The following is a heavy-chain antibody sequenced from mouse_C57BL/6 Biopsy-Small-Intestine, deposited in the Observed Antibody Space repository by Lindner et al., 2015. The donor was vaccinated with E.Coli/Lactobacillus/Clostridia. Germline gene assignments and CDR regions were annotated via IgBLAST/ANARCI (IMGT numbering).Heavy chain of an antibody. CDR1: GFSLTSFG. V-gene: IGHV2-6*01. D-gene: IGHD2-3*01. CDR2: IWTNGRT. CDR3: ASARGDGSFAY. J-gene: IGHJ3*01. Sequence: QLQESGPGLVAPSQSLSITCTVSGFSLTSFGVDWVRQSPGKGLEWLGVIWTNGRTNYNSALKSRLSISKDNSKSQVFLKVASLQTDDSAMYYCASARGDGSFAYWGQGTLVTVSA.